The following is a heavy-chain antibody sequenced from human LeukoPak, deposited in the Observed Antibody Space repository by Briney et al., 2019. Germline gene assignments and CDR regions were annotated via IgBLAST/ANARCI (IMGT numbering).Heavy chain of an antibody. J-gene: IGHJ3*02. V-gene: IGHV4-30-4*08. CDR1: GGSISSGDYY. CDR2: IYYSGST. Sequence: SQTLSLTCTVSGGSISSGDYYWSWIRQPPGKGLEWIGYIYYSGSTYYNPSLKSRVTISVDTPKNQFSLKLSSVTAADTAVYYCARGSLYYDFWSGYQDAFDIWGQGTMVTVSS. D-gene: IGHD3-3*01. CDR3: ARGSLYYDFWSGYQDAFDI.